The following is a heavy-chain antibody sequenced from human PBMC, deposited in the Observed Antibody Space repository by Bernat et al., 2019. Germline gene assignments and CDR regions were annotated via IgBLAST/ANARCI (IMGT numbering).Heavy chain of an antibody. V-gene: IGHV1-18*01. CDR2: ISANNGNT. CDR1: GYTFTSYG. J-gene: IGHJ5*02. Sequence: QVQLVQSGAEVKKPGASVKVSCKASGYTFTSYGISWVRQAPGQGLEWMGWISANNGNTNYAQNLKGRVTMATDTSTSTAYVKMSSLRSDDTAVYYCAAHVGYCSSTRCYRRYNWFDPWGQGTLVTVSS. D-gene: IGHD2-2*02. CDR3: AAHVGYCSSTRCYRRYNWFDP.